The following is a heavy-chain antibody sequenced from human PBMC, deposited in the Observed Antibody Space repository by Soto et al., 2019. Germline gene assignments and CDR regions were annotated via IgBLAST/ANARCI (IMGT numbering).Heavy chain of an antibody. CDR2: IYYSGST. CDR1: GGSISSYY. Sequence: SETLSLTCTVSGGSISSYYWSWIRQPPGQGLEWVGYIYYSGSTNYNPSLKSRVTISVDTSKNQFSLKLSSVTAADTAVYYCARTHIVVVTAIAAFDIWGQGTMVTVSS. CDR3: ARTHIVVVTAIAAFDI. D-gene: IGHD2-21*02. J-gene: IGHJ3*02. V-gene: IGHV4-59*01.